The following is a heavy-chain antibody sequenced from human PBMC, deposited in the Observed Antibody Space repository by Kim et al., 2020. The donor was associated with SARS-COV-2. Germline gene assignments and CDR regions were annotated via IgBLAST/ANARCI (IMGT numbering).Heavy chain of an antibody. CDR3: ARDLSGADDY. D-gene: IGHD3-10*01. V-gene: IGHV3-11*05. CDR2: T. J-gene: IGHJ4*02. Sequence: THDADSVKGRFTITRDNAENTLYLQKNRLNDEETAIYYCARDLSGADDYWGQGTLVTVSS.